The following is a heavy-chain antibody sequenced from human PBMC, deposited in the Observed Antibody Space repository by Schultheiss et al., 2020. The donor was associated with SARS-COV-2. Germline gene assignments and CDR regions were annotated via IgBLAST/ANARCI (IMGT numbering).Heavy chain of an antibody. CDR1: GFTFSSYG. CDR2: IWYDGSNK. V-gene: IGHV3-33*06. J-gene: IGHJ3*02. CDR3: AKSGPYSSSWYAPKDAFDI. Sequence: GGSLRLSCAASGFTFSSYGMHWVRQAPGKGLEWVAVIWYDGSNKYYADSVKGRFTISRDNSKNTLYLQMNSLRAEDTAVYYCAKSGPYSSSWYAPKDAFDIWGQGTMVTVSS. D-gene: IGHD6-13*01.